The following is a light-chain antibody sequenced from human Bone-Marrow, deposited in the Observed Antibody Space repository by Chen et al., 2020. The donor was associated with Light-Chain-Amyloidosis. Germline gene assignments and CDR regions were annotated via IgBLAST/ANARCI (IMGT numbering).Light chain of an antibody. CDR1: TSTIGYSF. V-gene: IGLV1-47*01. Sequence: QSVLNQPPTASGCPGQRVTLPCSGSTSTIGYSFRYWYRHPPGTAPKLLISRDTQRPSGVPDRFSGSKSGTSASLTISGLRSEDEAVYYCATWDFSGSGQGVFGGGTKLAV. CDR3: ATWDFSGSGQGV. J-gene: IGLJ3*02. CDR2: RDT.